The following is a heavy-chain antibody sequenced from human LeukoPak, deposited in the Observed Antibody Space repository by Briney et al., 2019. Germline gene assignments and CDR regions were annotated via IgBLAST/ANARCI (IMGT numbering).Heavy chain of an antibody. CDR2: INPNGGDT. CDR1: GYTFTGYY. J-gene: IGHJ4*02. CDR3: ARGFVVVTAIPDY. V-gene: IGHV1-2*02. D-gene: IGHD2-21*02. Sequence: ASVKVSCKASGYTFTGYYMHWVRQAPGQGLQWMVWINPNGGDTNYAQKFQGRVTMTRDMSTSTVYMELSSLRSDDTAVYYCARGFVVVTAIPDYWGQGTLVTVSS.